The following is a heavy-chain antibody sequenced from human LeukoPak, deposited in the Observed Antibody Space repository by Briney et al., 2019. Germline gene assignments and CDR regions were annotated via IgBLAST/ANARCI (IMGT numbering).Heavy chain of an antibody. Sequence: SETLSLTCTVSGGSISGYYWSWIRQPPGKGLEWIGYISYTGSTNYNPSLKSPVTISVDTSKNQFSLKLSSVTAADTAVYFCAGRGMYYYGYGGQGTLVTVSS. CDR1: GGSISGYY. J-gene: IGHJ4*02. CDR3: AGRGMYYYGY. D-gene: IGHD3-10*01. CDR2: ISYTGST. V-gene: IGHV4-59*01.